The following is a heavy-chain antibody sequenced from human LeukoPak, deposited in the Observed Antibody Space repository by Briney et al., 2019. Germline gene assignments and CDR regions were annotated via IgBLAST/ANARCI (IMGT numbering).Heavy chain of an antibody. Sequence: GGSLRLSCAASGFTFSSYSMNWVRKAPGKGLEWVSSISSSSSYIYYADSVKGRFTISRDNAKDSLYLQRNSLRAEDTAVCYCARERGTGYDFWSGYSGCFDPWGRETLVTVPS. D-gene: IGHD3-3*01. CDR3: ARERGTGYDFWSGYSGCFDP. V-gene: IGHV3-21*01. CDR2: ISSSSSYI. CDR1: GFTFSSYS. J-gene: IGHJ5*02.